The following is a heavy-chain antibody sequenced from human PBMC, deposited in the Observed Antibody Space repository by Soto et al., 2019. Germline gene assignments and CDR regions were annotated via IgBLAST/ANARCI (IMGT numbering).Heavy chain of an antibody. CDR2: INHSVNT. CDR3: ASSGDDYASYTAY. V-gene: IGHV4-38-2*01. Sequence: PSGTLSLTFLFSCYSIISCDYCGWVRQPPGNGLEWIWIINHSVNTYYNPSLKSRVTISVDTSKNQASLKVSSVTAADTAVYYCASSGDDYASYTAYWGQGPLVPVSS. CDR1: CYSIISCDY. D-gene: IGHD4-17*01. J-gene: IGHJ4*02.